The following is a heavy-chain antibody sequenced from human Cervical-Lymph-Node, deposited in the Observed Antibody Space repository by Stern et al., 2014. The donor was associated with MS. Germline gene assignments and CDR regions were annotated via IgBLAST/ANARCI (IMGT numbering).Heavy chain of an antibody. CDR3: ARDYGDYAFDY. Sequence: EVHLVESGAEVKKPGESLKISCKGSGYSFTANWIAWVRQMPGTGLEWMGIIYPGDSDTRYSPSFQGQVTISADKSISTAYLQWSSLKASDTAMYYCARDYGDYAFDYWGQGTLVTVSS. J-gene: IGHJ4*02. V-gene: IGHV5-51*01. D-gene: IGHD4-17*01. CDR1: GYSFTANW. CDR2: IYPGDSDT.